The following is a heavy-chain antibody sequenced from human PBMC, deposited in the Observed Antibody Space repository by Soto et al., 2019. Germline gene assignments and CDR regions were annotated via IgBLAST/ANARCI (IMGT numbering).Heavy chain of an antibody. CDR3: AKGGYQVIVVGYDAFDI. CDR2: IHSDGSST. V-gene: IGHV3-74*01. CDR1: GFTFSYYW. J-gene: IGHJ3*02. Sequence: GGSLRLSCAASGFTFSYYWMHWVRQAPGQGLVWVSRIHSDGSSTTYADSVKGRFTISRDNSKNTLYLQMNSLRAEDTAVYYCAKGGYQVIVVGYDAFDIWGQGTMVTVSS. D-gene: IGHD3-22*01.